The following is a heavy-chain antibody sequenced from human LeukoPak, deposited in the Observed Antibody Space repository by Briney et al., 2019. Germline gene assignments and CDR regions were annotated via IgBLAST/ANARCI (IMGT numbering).Heavy chain of an antibody. D-gene: IGHD2-15*01. CDR1: GGSISSYY. V-gene: IGHV4-59*01. CDR2: IYYSGST. J-gene: IGHJ6*02. Sequence: SETLSLTCTVSGGSISSYYWSWIRQPPGKGLEWIGYIYYSGSTNYNPSLKSRVTISVDTSKNQFSLKLSSVTAADTAVYYCARVGCGGSCYGYYYYGMDVWGQGTTVTVSS. CDR3: ARVGCGGSCYGYYYYGMDV.